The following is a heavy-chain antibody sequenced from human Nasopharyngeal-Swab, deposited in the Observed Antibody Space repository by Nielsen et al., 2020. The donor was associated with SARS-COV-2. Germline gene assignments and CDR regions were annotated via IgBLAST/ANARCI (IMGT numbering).Heavy chain of an antibody. CDR2: ISVSGDYT. J-gene: IGHJ4*02. V-gene: IGHV3-23*01. D-gene: IGHD1-26*01. CDR3: AKGSRGRELFPGIFDY. CDR1: GFTFSTYA. Sequence: GESLKISCAASGFTFSTYAMTWVRQTQGRGLEWVSTISVSGDYTYYADSAKGRFTISRDNSKNTLYLQMNSLRAEDTAVYYCAKGSRGRELFPGIFDYWGQGTLVTVSS.